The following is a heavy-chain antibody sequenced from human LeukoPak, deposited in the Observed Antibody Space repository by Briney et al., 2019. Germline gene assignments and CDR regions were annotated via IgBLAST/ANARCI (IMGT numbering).Heavy chain of an antibody. Sequence: SVKVSCKASGGTFSSYAISWVRQAPGQGLEWMGGIIPIYGRANYPQKFQGRATITADESTRTVTMQLSSLRSEDTAVYYCAGFFYDNSNDAFDIWGQGTVVTVS. CDR2: IIPIYGRA. CDR1: GGTFSSYA. CDR3: AGFFYDNSNDAFDI. V-gene: IGHV1-69*13. J-gene: IGHJ3*02. D-gene: IGHD3-22*01.